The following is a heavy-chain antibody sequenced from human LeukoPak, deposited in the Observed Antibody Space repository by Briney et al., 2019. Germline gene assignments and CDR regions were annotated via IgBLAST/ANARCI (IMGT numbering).Heavy chain of an antibody. Sequence: SETLSLTCSVSGGSISNYYWTWIRQPQGKGLEWIGYMYPSGSSNYHPSLKSRITMSIDTSKNQFSLILTSVTASDTAIYYCARRAGSYLGYWYFDLWGRGTLVTVSS. CDR1: GGSISNYY. CDR3: ARRAGSYLGYWYFDL. J-gene: IGHJ2*01. CDR2: MYPSGSS. D-gene: IGHD1-26*01. V-gene: IGHV4-4*09.